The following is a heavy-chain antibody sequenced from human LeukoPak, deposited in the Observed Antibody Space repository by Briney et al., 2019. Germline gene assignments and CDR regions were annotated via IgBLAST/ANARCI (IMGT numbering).Heavy chain of an antibody. CDR2: INPTGGNT. CDR3: ARVAVAGIADWFDP. V-gene: IGHV1-46*01. D-gene: IGHD6-19*01. J-gene: IGHJ5*02. CDR1: GYTFTSYY. Sequence: GASVKVSCKASGYTFTSYYMHWVRQAPGQGLEWMGLINPTGGNTNYAQKLQGRVTMTTDTSTSTAYMELRSLRSDDTAVYYCARVAVAGIADWFDPWGQGTLVTVSS.